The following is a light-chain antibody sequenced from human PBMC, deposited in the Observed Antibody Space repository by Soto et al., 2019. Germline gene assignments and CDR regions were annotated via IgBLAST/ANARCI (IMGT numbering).Light chain of an antibody. Sequence: QSVLTQPPSASGSPGQSVTISCTGTSSDVGGYNYVSWYQQHPGKAPKLMIYEVTKRPSGVPERFSGSKSGNTASLTVSGLQAEDEADYYCSSHAGSINVAFGGGTKLTVL. CDR1: SSDVGGYNY. V-gene: IGLV2-8*01. J-gene: IGLJ2*01. CDR2: EVT. CDR3: SSHAGSINVA.